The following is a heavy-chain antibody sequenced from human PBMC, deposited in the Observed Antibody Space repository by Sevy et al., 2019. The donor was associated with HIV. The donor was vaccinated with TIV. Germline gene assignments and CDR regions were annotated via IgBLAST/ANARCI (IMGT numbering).Heavy chain of an antibody. CDR3: ARSPPWGNTWLYYFDN. CDR1: GGSISSKNYY. V-gene: IGHV4-39*01. D-gene: IGHD6-13*01. Sequence: SETLSLTCTVSGGSISSKNYYWCWLRQPPGKGMEWIGSVYYSGRTYYNPSLKSRVTISVETSKNQFSLTLSSVTAADTAVYYCARSPPWGNTWLYYFDNWRQGTLVTVSS. CDR2: VYYSGRT. J-gene: IGHJ4*02.